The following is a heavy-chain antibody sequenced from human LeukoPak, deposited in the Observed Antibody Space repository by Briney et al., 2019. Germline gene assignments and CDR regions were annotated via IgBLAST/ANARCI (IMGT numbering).Heavy chain of an antibody. J-gene: IGHJ4*02. CDR1: GFTFSSYA. CDR3: AKGPFFRTPDGYYFDY. D-gene: IGHD4-23*01. V-gene: IGHV3-23*01. Sequence: PRGSLRLSCAASGFTFSSYAMSWVRQAPGKGLEWVSAISGSGGSTYYADSVKGRFTISRDNSKNTLYLQMNSLRAEDTAVYYCAKGPFFRTPDGYYFDYWGQGTLVTVSS. CDR2: ISGSGGST.